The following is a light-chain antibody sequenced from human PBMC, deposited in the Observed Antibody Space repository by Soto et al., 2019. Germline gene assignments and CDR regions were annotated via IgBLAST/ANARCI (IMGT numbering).Light chain of an antibody. J-gene: IGKJ4*01. V-gene: IGKV1-39*01. CDR1: QSVSSY. Sequence: DIQMTQSPSSLSASVGDRVTITCRASQSVSSYLNWYQQKPGKAPKLLIYAASSLQSGVPSRFSGSGSGTDFTLTISCLQSEDFATYYCQQYYSYLPLTFGGGTKVDIK. CDR3: QQYYSYLPLT. CDR2: AAS.